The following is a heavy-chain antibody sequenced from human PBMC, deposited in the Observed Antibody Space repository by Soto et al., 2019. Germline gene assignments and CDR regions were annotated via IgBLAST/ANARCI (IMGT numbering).Heavy chain of an antibody. CDR2: ISYDGSHK. J-gene: IGHJ6*02. CDR3: ARGVVAATIYYYGMDV. CDR1: GFTFSSYA. V-gene: IGHV3-30-3*01. D-gene: IGHD2-15*01. Sequence: QVQLVESGGGVVQPGRSPRLSCAASGFTFSSYAMHWVRQAPGKGLEWVAVISYDGSHKYYADSAKGRFTISRDNSKNTVHLQMNSLRAEDTAVYYCARGVVAATIYYYGMDVWGQGTTVTVSS.